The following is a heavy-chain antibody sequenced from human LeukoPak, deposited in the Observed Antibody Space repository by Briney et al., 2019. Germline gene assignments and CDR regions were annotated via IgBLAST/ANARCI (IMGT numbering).Heavy chain of an antibody. CDR2: IIPIFGTA. J-gene: IGHJ4*02. Sequence: GASVKVSCKASGGTFSSYAISWVRQAPGQGLEWMGGIIPIFGTANYAQKFQGRVTITADKSTSTAYMELSSLRSEDTAVYYCAREVPYDTSVYYQPFDFWGQGTLVTVSS. D-gene: IGHD3-22*01. V-gene: IGHV1-69*06. CDR3: AREVPYDTSVYYQPFDF. CDR1: GGTFSSYA.